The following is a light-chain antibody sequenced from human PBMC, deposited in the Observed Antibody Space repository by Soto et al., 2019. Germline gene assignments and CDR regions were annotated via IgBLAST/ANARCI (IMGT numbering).Light chain of an antibody. CDR3: QQYGSSPT. Sequence: EIVLTQSPGTLSLSPGERATLSCRSSQSVSSSYLAWYQQKPGQAPRLLIYDASSRATGITDSFSGSGSGTDFTLTISRLEPEDFAVYYCQQYGSSPTFGQGTKVEIK. V-gene: IGKV3-20*01. CDR2: DAS. CDR1: QSVSSSY. J-gene: IGKJ1*01.